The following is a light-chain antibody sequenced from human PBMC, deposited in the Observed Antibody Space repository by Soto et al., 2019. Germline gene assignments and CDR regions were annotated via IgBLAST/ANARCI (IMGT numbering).Light chain of an antibody. CDR3: GADHGSGNNFVRV. CDR1: SGYSNYK. J-gene: IGLJ2*01. V-gene: IGLV9-49*01. Sequence: QPVLTQPPSASASLGASVTLTCTLSSGYSNYKVDWYQQSPGKGPRFVMRVGTGGIVGSKGDGIPDRFSVLGSGLNRYLTIKNIQEEDESDYHCGADHGSGNNFVRVFGGGTKVTVL. CDR2: VGTGGIVG.